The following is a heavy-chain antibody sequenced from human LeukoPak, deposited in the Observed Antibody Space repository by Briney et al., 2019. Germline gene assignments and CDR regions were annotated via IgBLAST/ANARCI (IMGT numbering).Heavy chain of an antibody. J-gene: IGHJ4*02. CDR2: IYHSGST. D-gene: IGHD6-13*01. CDR1: GGSISSGGYY. CDR3: ARDVRAQQLEGGLLFDY. Sequence: PSQTLSLTCTVSGGSISSGGYYWSWIRQPPGKGLEWIGYIYHSGSTYYNPSLKSRVTISVDRSKNQFSLKLSSVTAADTAVYYCARDVRAQQLEGGLLFDYWGQGTLVTVSS. V-gene: IGHV4-30-2*01.